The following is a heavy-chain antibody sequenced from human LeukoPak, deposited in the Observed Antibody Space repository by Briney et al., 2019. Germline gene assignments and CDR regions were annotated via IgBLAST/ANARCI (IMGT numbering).Heavy chain of an antibody. J-gene: IGHJ4*02. D-gene: IGHD5-12*01. Sequence: GESLKISCKGSGYSFNSYWIGWVRQMPGKGLEWMGIIYPGDSDTRYSPSFQGQVTISADKSISTAYLQWSSLKASDTAMYYCARLPGIVATIERYFDYWGQGTLVSVSS. V-gene: IGHV5-51*01. CDR2: IYPGDSDT. CDR1: GYSFNSYW. CDR3: ARLPGIVATIERYFDY.